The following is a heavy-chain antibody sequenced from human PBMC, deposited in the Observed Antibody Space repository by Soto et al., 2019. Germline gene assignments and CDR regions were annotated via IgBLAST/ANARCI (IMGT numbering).Heavy chain of an antibody. CDR2: ISGDSAKR. D-gene: IGHD2-2*01. Sequence: ASVKLSCKASGYTFANYGISWVRQAPGQGLEWMGWISGDSAKRDHVQKLQGRFTMTTDTSTSTAYMELRSLRSDDTAVYYCSRAGGVVPASDIDYWGQRIRVTVSS. V-gene: IGHV1-18*01. CDR3: SRAGGVVPASDIDY. J-gene: IGHJ4*02. CDR1: GYTFANYG.